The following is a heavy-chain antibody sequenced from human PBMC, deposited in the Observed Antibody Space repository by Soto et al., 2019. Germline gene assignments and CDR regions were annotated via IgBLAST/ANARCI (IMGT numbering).Heavy chain of an antibody. CDR2: IYYSGST. CDR3: ARVKGYRSIELDY. V-gene: IGHV4-59*01. Sequence: SETLSLTCTVSGGSISSYYWSWIRQPPGKGLEWIGYIYYSGSTNYNPSLKSRVTISVDTSKNQFSLKLSSVTAADTAVYYCARVKGYRSIELDYWGQGTLVTVSS. D-gene: IGHD6-13*01. CDR1: GGSISSYY. J-gene: IGHJ4*02.